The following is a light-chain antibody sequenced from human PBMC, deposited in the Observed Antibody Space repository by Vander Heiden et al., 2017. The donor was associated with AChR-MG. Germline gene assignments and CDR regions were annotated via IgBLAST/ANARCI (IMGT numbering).Light chain of an antibody. CDR2: DAS. V-gene: IGKV1-33*01. CDR1: QDISNY. Sequence: DIQLTQSPSSLSAYVGDRVTIACQASQDISNYLNWYQQKPGKAPNLLIFDASNLETGVPSRFSGGGSGTDFTFTISSLHPEDIATYYCQRYSALPITFGQGTRLDIK. CDR3: QRYSALPIT. J-gene: IGKJ5*01.